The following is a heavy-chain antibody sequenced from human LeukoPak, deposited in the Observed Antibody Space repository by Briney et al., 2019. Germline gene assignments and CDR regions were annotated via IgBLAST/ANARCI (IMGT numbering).Heavy chain of an antibody. J-gene: IGHJ2*01. CDR3: ARFYGGFANHWHFDL. V-gene: IGHV3-48*03. Sequence: PGGSLRLSCAASGFIFSSYEMNWVRQAPGKGLEWVSYISSSGSTIYYADSVKGRFTISRDNAKNSLYLQMNSLRAEDTAVYYCARFYGGFANHWHFDLWGRGTLVTVSS. CDR2: ISSSGSTI. D-gene: IGHD4-23*01. CDR1: GFIFSSYE.